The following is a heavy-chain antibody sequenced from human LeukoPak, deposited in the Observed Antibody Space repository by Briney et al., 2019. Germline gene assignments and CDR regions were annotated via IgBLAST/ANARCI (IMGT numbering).Heavy chain of an antibody. J-gene: IGHJ4*02. Sequence: ASVTVSCKTSGYTFTDYFIHWVRQAPGQGLHWMGCINPNSGATIYAQRFQDRVTMTRDTSVATVYMELNSLKSDDTALYYCARVTVESYVDYWGQGILVTVSS. D-gene: IGHD3-16*01. V-gene: IGHV1-2*02. CDR3: ARVTVESYVDY. CDR1: GYTFTDYF. CDR2: INPNSGAT.